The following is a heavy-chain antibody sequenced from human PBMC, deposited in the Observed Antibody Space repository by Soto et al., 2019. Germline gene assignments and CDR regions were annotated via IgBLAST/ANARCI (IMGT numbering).Heavy chain of an antibody. Sequence: SETLSLTCTVSGGSISSYYWSWIRQPPGKGLEWIGYIYYSGSTNYNPSLKSRVTISVDTSKNQFSLKLSSVAAADTAVYYCARNTLYSYGYVYWGQGTLVTVSS. D-gene: IGHD5-18*01. CDR2: IYYSGST. V-gene: IGHV4-59*01. CDR3: ARNTLYSYGYVY. CDR1: GGSISSYY. J-gene: IGHJ4*02.